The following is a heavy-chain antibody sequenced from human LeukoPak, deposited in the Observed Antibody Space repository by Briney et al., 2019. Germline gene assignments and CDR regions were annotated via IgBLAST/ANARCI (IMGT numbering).Heavy chain of an antibody. CDR2: MSFDGSNK. J-gene: IGHJ4*02. V-gene: IGHV3-30*19. CDR1: GFTFSRYG. CDR3: ARGFGSGSYLIDH. D-gene: IGHD3-10*01. Sequence: GGSLRLSCAASGFTFSRYGMHWVRQAPGKGLEWVAFMSFDGSNKYADSVKGRFTISRDNSKNTLCLEMNSLRTEDTAVYYCARGFGSGSYLIDHWGQGTLVTVSS.